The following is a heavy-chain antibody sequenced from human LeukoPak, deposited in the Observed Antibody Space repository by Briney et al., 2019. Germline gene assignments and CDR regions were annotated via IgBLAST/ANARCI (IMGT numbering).Heavy chain of an antibody. CDR3: ARGGYCTNGVCYTSQQYGMDV. V-gene: IGHV1-69*04. D-gene: IGHD2-8*01. CDR2: IIPILGIA. Sequence: SVKVSCKASGGTSSSYPISWVRQAPGQGLEWMGRIIPILGIANYAQKFQGKVTITAEKSTSTAYMELSSLRSEDTAVYYCARGGYCTNGVCYTSQQYGMDVWGQGTTVTVSS. CDR1: GGTSSSYP. J-gene: IGHJ6*02.